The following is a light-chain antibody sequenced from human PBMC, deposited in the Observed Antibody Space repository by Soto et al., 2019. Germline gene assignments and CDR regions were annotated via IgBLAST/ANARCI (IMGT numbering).Light chain of an antibody. Sequence: QSALTQPASVSGSPGQSITISCTGTSIDVGGSKFVSWLQQYPGKAPKLVIYEVSNRPSGVSNRFSGSKSGNTASLTISGIQAEDEADYYCSSYTRSTTLYVVFGGGTQLTVL. CDR2: EVS. CDR1: SIDVGGSKF. CDR3: SSYTRSTTLYVV. V-gene: IGLV2-14*01. J-gene: IGLJ2*01.